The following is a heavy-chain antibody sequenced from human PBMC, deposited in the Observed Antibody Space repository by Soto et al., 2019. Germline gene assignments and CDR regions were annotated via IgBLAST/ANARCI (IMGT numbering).Heavy chain of an antibody. CDR3: AREKAVASAMNAFDI. V-gene: IGHV1-46*01. CDR1: GYTFTSDY. J-gene: IGHJ3*02. CDR2: IDPSTGST. D-gene: IGHD2-15*01. Sequence: QVQLVQSGTEVKRPGASVKVSCKASGYTFTSDYIHCVRQAPGHGLEWMGLIDPSTGSTNYAQKFQGGVTMTRDTSTTTVFMELSSLRSEDTAVYYCAREKAVASAMNAFDIWGQGTMVTVSS.